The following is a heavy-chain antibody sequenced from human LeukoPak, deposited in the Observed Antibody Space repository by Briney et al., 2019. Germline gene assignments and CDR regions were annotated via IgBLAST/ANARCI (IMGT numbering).Heavy chain of an antibody. Sequence: SETLSLTCTVSGGSVSSNSYYWSWIRQPPGKGLEWIGYIYHSGSTNYNPSLKSRVTISVDTSKNQFSLKLSSVTAADTAVYYCARLKEGAVNYWGQGTLVTVSS. CDR3: ARLKEGAVNY. V-gene: IGHV4-61*01. CDR1: GGSVSSNSYY. J-gene: IGHJ4*02. CDR2: IYHSGST. D-gene: IGHD1-26*01.